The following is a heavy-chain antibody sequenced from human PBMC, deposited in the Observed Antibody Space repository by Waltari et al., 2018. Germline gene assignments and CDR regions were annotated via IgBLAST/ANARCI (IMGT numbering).Heavy chain of an antibody. CDR1: GFPLSSYW. CDR2: IKKDGSEE. D-gene: IGHD3-22*01. J-gene: IGHJ3*02. V-gene: IGHV3-7*01. Sequence: EVQLVESGGGLVQPGGSLRLSCAPSGFPLSSYWLSWVRQAPGKGPEWVANIKKDGSEEYYVDSVRGRFTISRDNAKNSLYLQMNSLRPEDTAVYYCARDQWFAFDIWGQGTMVTVSS. CDR3: ARDQWFAFDI.